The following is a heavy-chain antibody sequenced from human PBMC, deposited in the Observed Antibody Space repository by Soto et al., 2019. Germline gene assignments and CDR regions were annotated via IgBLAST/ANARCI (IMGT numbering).Heavy chain of an antibody. CDR1: GYTLTELS. CDR2: FDPEDGET. Sequence: ASVKVSCKVSGYTLTELSMHWVRQAPGKGLEWMGGFDPEDGETIYAQKFQGRVTMTEDTSTSTAYMELSSLRSEDTAVYYCARGSGFDWLSSPFDYWGQGTLVTVSS. V-gene: IGHV1-24*01. CDR3: ARGSGFDWLSSPFDY. D-gene: IGHD3-9*01. J-gene: IGHJ4*02.